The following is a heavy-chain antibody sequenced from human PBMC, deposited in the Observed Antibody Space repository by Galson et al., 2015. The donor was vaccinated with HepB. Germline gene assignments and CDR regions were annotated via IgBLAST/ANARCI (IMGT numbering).Heavy chain of an antibody. CDR2: ISSSGSTI. Sequence: SLRLSCAASGFIFSDYYMTWIRQAPGKGLEWVSYISSSGSTIYYADSVKGRFTISRDNAKNSLYLQMNSLRAEDTAVYYCARGATGIYYFYMDVWGKGTTVTVSS. J-gene: IGHJ6*03. CDR1: GFIFSDYY. D-gene: IGHD5-24*01. V-gene: IGHV3-11*01. CDR3: ARGATGIYYFYMDV.